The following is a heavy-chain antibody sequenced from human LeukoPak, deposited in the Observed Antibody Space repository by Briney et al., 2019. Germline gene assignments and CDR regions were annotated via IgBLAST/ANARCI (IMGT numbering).Heavy chain of an antibody. J-gene: IGHJ3*02. V-gene: IGHV4-39*01. CDR1: GGSFSSSSYY. D-gene: IGHD6-25*01. CDR2: IYYSGST. Sequence: SETLSLTCTVSGGSFSSSSYYWGWIRQPPGRGVERIGSIYYSGSTYYNPSLRSRVTISVDTSKNQFSLKLSSVTAADTAVYYCARHERALGAFDIWGQGTMVTVSS. CDR3: ARHERALGAFDI.